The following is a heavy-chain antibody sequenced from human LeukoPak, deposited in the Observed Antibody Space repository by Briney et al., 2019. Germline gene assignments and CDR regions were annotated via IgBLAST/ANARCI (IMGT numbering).Heavy chain of an antibody. V-gene: IGHV4-4*07. CDR1: GGSISSYY. Sequence: SETLSLTCTVSGGSISSYYWSWIRQPAGKGLEWIGRIYTSGSTNYNPSLKSRVTMSVDTFKNQFSLKLSSVTAADTAVYYCARGLDYYDSSGSFDYWGQGTLVTVPS. CDR3: ARGLDYYDSSGSFDY. D-gene: IGHD3-22*01. J-gene: IGHJ4*02. CDR2: IYTSGST.